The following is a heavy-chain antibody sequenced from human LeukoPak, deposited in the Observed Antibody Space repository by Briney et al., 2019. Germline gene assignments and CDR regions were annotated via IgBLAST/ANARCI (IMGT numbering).Heavy chain of an antibody. CDR2: ISYDGSNK. CDR1: GFTFSYYT. D-gene: IGHD3-3*01. V-gene: IGHV3-30*14. J-gene: IGHJ4*02. CDR3: ARNYDFWSGYLSY. Sequence: GGSLRLSCAASGFTFSYYTMHWVRQAPGKGLEWVAVISYDGSNKYYADSVKGRFTISRDNSKNTLYLQMNSLRAEDTAVYYCARNYDFWSGYLSYWGQGTLVTVSS.